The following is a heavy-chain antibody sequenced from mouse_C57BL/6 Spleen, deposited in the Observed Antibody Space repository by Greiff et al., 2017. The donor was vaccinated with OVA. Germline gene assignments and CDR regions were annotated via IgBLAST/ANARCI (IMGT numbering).Heavy chain of an antibody. CDR3: ARDWDLYLFAY. J-gene: IGHJ3*01. V-gene: IGHV5-4*01. D-gene: IGHD2-1*01. CDR1: GFTFSSYA. CDR2: ISDGGSYT. Sequence: EVKLMESGGGLVKPGGSLKLSCAASGFTFSSYAMSWVRQTPEKRLEWVATISDGGSYTYYPDNVKGRFTISRDHAKNNLYLQMSHLKSEDTAMYYCARDWDLYLFAYWGQGTLVTVSA.